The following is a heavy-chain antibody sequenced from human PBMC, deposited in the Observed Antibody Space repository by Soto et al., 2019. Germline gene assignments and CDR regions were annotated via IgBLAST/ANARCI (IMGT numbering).Heavy chain of an antibody. J-gene: IGHJ6*02. D-gene: IGHD3-22*01. Sequence: PSETLSLTCTVSGGSISSYYWSWIRQPPGKGLEWIGYIYYSGSTNYNPSLKSRVTISVDTSKNQFSLKLSSVTAADTAVYYCAREGYSSGFYYYYAMDVWGQGTTVT. CDR3: AREGYSSGFYYYYAMDV. V-gene: IGHV4-59*01. CDR1: GGSISSYY. CDR2: IYYSGST.